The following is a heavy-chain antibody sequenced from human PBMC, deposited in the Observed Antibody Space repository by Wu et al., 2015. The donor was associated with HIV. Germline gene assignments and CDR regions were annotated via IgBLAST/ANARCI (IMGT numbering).Heavy chain of an antibody. D-gene: IGHD4-17*01. J-gene: IGHJ2*01. V-gene: IGHV1-8*01. Sequence: QVQLVQSGAEVKKPGASVKVSCKASGYTFTSYDINWVRQATGQGLEWMGWMNPNSGNTGYAQKFQGRVTMTRNTSISTAYMELSSLRSEDTAVYYCTITTVTTLGWYFDLWGRGHPGHC. CDR3: TITTVTTLGWYFDL. CDR1: GYTFTSYD. CDR2: MNPNSGNT.